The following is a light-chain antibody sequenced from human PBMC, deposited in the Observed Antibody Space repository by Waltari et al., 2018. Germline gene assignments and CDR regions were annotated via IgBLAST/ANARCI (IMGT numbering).Light chain of an antibody. CDR2: WAS. V-gene: IGKV4-1*01. Sequence: DIVMTQSPDSLAVSLGERATINCKSSQSVLYSPNNKNYLAWYQQKPGQPPNMLIYWASTRESGVPDRFSGSGSGTDFTLTISSLQAEDVAVYYCQQYYTIPVTFGQGTKVEIK. CDR1: QSVLYSPNNKNY. CDR3: QQYYTIPVT. J-gene: IGKJ1*01.